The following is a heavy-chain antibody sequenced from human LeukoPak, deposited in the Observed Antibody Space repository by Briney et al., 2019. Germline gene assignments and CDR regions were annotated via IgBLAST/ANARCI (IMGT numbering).Heavy chain of an antibody. J-gene: IGHJ5*02. V-gene: IGHV1-2*02. Sequence: ASVKVSCKASGYTFTGYYMHWVRQAPGQGLEWMGWINPNSGGTNYAQKFQGRVTMTRDTSISTAYMELSRLRSDDTAVYYCARDPSSISNWFDPWGQGTLATVSS. D-gene: IGHD2-2*01. CDR2: INPNSGGT. CDR3: ARDPSSISNWFDP. CDR1: GYTFTGYY.